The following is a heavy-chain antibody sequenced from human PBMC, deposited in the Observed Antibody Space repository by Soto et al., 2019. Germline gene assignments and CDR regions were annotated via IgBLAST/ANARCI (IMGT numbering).Heavy chain of an antibody. CDR3: ARVRVVVAATDNWFDP. CDR1: GGSMSSYF. D-gene: IGHD2-15*01. CDR2: FYYSGTT. V-gene: IGHV4-59*12. J-gene: IGHJ5*02. Sequence: SETLSLTCTVSGGSMSSYFWTWIRQPPGQGPEWVGSFYYSGTTNYNPSLKSRVTISVDTSKNQFSLKLSSVTAADTAVYYCARVRVVVAATDNWFDPWGQGTLVTVSS.